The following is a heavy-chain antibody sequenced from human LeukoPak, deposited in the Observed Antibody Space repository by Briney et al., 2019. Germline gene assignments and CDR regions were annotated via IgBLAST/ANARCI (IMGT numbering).Heavy chain of an antibody. CDR2: IYSGGDT. Sequence: PGGSLRLSCAASGFIVSSNYMTWVRQAPGKGLEWLSVIYSGGDTYYADSVKGRFTISRDNSKNTLYLQMNGLRAEDTAAYYCARRSGEGYFDCWGQGTLVTVSS. CDR1: GFIVSSNY. V-gene: IGHV3-66*01. D-gene: IGHD1-26*01. CDR3: ARRSGEGYFDC. J-gene: IGHJ4*02.